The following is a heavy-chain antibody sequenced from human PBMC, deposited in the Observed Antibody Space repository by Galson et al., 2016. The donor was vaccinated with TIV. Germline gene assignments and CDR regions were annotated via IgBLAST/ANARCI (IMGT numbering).Heavy chain of an antibody. V-gene: IGHV4-59*01. J-gene: IGHJ5*02. CDR2: IFYSGTT. CDR3: ARVDVGAFDT. Sequence: ETLSLTCSVSGGSISTNYYNWIRQSPGKGLEWIGYIFYSGTTDYNPSLKSRVTISGDTSKNQFSLNLSSVPAADTAVYFCARVDVGAFDTWGQGILVTLSS. CDR1: GGSISTNY. D-gene: IGHD3-3*01.